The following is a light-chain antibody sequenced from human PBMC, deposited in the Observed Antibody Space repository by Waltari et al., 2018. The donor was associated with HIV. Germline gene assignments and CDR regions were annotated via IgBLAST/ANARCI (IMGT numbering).Light chain of an antibody. CDR3: CSYAGSSTYV. CDR1: SSDVVGYHY. J-gene: IGLJ1*01. V-gene: IGLV2-23*02. CDR2: DVS. Sequence: QSALTQPASVSGSPGQSITIPCTGTSSDVVGYHYVSWYQQHPGKAPKLMIYDVSKRPSGVSNRFSGSKSGNTASLTISGVQAEDEADYYCCSYAGSSTYVFGTGTKVTVL.